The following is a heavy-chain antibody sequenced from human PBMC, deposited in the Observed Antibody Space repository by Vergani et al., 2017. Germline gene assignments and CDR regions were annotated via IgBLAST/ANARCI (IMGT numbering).Heavy chain of an antibody. CDR1: GASISSNSYY. V-gene: IGHV4-61*02. Sequence: QLQLQESGPGLVEPSETLSLTCTVSGASISSNSYYWGWIRQPAGKGLEWIGRIYTSGSTNYNPSLKSRVTMSVDTSKNQFSLKLSSVTAADTAVYYCARDADCSSTSCYRYYYYMDVWGKGTTVTVSS. D-gene: IGHD2-2*01. J-gene: IGHJ6*03. CDR2: IYTSGST. CDR3: ARDADCSSTSCYRYYYYMDV.